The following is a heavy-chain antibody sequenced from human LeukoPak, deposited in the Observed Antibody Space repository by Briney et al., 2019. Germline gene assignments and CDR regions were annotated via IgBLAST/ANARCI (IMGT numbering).Heavy chain of an antibody. CDR2: LYTGNRT. D-gene: IGHD2-21*01. J-gene: IGHJ6*02. V-gene: IGHV3-66*01. CDR3: VRDLSGDFAIRVV. CDR1: GFTVSVNY. Sequence: GGSLRLSCAASGFTVSVNYMGWVRQAPGKGLEWVSVLYTGNRTYYGDSVKGRFTIARDNSKNTLFLEMNSLRAKDTAVYYCVRDLSGDFAIRVVWGQGTTVTVSS.